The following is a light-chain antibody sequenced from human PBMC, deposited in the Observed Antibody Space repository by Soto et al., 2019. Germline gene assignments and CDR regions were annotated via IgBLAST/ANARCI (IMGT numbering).Light chain of an antibody. Sequence: EIVMTQSPATLSVSPGERATLSCRASQSVSSDLAWYQQKPGQAPRLLIYGASTRATGIPARFSGSGSGTEFTLIISSLHSEYFAVYYCHQYNGWPLTFGQGTKVDIK. J-gene: IGKJ1*01. CDR2: GAS. V-gene: IGKV3-15*01. CDR1: QSVSSD. CDR3: HQYNGWPLT.